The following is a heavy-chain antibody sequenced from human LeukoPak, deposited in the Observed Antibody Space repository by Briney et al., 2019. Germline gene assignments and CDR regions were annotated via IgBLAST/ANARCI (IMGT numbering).Heavy chain of an antibody. Sequence: SETLSLTCTVSGGSISTFYWSWIRQSPGKGLEWIGYIFYTGSTDYNPSLKSRVTISIDTSKNQFSLKLSSVTAADTAVYYCARRGDGGFWYFDLWGRGTLVTVSS. CDR1: GGSISTFY. J-gene: IGHJ2*01. CDR2: IFYTGST. V-gene: IGHV4-59*08. CDR3: ARRGDGGFWYFDL. D-gene: IGHD3-16*01.